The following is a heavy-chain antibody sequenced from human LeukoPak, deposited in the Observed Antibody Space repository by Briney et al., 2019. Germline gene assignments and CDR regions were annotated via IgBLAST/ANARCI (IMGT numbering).Heavy chain of an antibody. CDR2: IYHSGST. V-gene: IGHV4-30-2*03. J-gene: IGHJ4*02. Sequence: SQTLSLTCAVSGGSISSGGYSWSWIRQPPGKGLEWIGYIYHSGSTYYNPSLKSRVTISVDTSKNQFSLKPSSVTAADTAVYYCARRGNRWLPFDYWGQGTLVTVSS. D-gene: IGHD5-24*01. CDR3: ARRGNRWLPFDY. CDR1: GGSISSGGYS.